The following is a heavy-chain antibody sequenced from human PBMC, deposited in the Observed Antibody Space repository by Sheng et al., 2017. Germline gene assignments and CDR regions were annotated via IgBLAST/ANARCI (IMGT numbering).Heavy chain of an antibody. CDR2: IIPILGIA. CDR1: GGTFSSYT. D-gene: IGHD1-26*01. Sequence: QVQLVQSGAEVKKPGSSVKVSCKASGGTFSSYTISWVRQAPGQGLEWMGRIIPILGIANYAQKFQGRVTITADKSTSTAYMELSSLRSEDTAVYYCARSQMGVGATSPFDYWGQGTLVTVSS. J-gene: IGHJ4*02. V-gene: IGHV1-69*02. CDR3: ARSQMGVGATSPFDY.